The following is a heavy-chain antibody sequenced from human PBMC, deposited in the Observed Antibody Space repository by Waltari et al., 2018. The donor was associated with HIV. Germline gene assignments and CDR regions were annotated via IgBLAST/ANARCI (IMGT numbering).Heavy chain of an antibody. Sequence: EVQLVETGGRSVHPGNSLRLPGVASGINFSTYWMLWVRQVPGKGLEWVSLIKFRASDTIYADSVKGRFTISRDDTRNTVYLQMTSLRAEDTALYYCTSLTTRGDYYDLWGQGTLVTVSS. CDR3: TSLTTRGDYYDL. J-gene: IGHJ4*02. V-gene: IGHV3-74*01. CDR1: GINFSTYW. D-gene: IGHD3-9*01. CDR2: IKFRASDT.